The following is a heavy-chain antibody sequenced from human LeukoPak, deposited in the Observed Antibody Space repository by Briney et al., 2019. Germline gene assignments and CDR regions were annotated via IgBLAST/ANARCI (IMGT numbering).Heavy chain of an antibody. CDR1: GFTFSSYW. V-gene: IGHV3-74*01. J-gene: IGHJ4*02. Sequence: GGSLRLSCAASGFTFSSYWMHWVRQAPGKGLVWVSRINSDGSSTSYADSVKGRFTISRDNSKNTLYLQMNSLRAEDTAVYYCARGHYYDSIRIDYWGQGTLVTVSS. D-gene: IGHD3-22*01. CDR3: ARGHYYDSIRIDY. CDR2: INSDGSST.